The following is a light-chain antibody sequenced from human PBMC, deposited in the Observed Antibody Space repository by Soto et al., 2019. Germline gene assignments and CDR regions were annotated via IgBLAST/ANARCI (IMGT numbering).Light chain of an antibody. V-gene: IGKV3-11*01. CDR2: DAS. J-gene: IGKJ4*01. CDR3: QQRSKLRWLN. Sequence: EIVLTQSPATLSLSPGERATLSCRASQSVSSYLAWYQQKPSQSPRLLIYDASNRATGIPARFSGSGSGTDFNLTISILEPEDFAVYYCQQRSKLRWLNFGGGNKVEIK. CDR1: QSVSSY.